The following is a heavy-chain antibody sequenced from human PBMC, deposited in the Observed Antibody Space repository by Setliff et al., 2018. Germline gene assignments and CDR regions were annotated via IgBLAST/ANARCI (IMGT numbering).Heavy chain of an antibody. Sequence: SETLSLTCTVSGGSISSGVYYWGWIRQPPGKGLEWIGRIYHGGKTYYNTSLESRLTISVDTSKNQFPLKLSSVTAADTAVYYCVRSAVYCASDCYPRYFDSWGQGTLVNVSS. CDR3: VRSAVYCASDCYPRYFDS. CDR2: IYHGGKT. J-gene: IGHJ4*02. V-gene: IGHV4-39*01. D-gene: IGHD2-21*01. CDR1: GGSISSGVYY.